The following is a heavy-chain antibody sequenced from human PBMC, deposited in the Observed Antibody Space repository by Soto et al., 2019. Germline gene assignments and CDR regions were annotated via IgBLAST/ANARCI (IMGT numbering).Heavy chain of an antibody. CDR2: IYPRDSDT. D-gene: IGHD1-26*01. Sequence: GESLKISCKGSGYSFTDYWIGWVRQMPGKGLEWMGIIYPRDSDTRYSPSFQGQVTISADKSISTAYLQWRSPKASDTARYYCVIQTQFITPGGISVSAPWGQGTLVPVS. CDR1: GYSFTDYW. CDR3: VIQTQFITPGGISVSAP. J-gene: IGHJ5*02. V-gene: IGHV5-51*01.